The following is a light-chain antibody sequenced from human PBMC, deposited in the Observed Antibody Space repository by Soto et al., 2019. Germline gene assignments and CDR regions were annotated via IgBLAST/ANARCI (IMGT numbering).Light chain of an antibody. V-gene: IGKV3D-11*01. CDR2: EAS. CDR3: QHRSN. Sequence: EIVLTQSPAILSLSPGERATLYCRASQGFSNYLAWYQQKPGQAPRLLIYEASNRATGIPARFSGSGRGTDLTLTISSLEPQDFAVYYCQHRSNFGGGTQLEIK. CDR1: QGFSNY. J-gene: IGKJ4*01.